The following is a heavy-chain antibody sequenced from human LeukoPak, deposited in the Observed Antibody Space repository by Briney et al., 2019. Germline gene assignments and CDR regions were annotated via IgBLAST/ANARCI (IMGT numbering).Heavy chain of an antibody. D-gene: IGHD5-18*01. J-gene: IGHJ6*03. V-gene: IGHV3-48*04. CDR3: ARWGGNSYGPHYYYYMDV. CDR1: GFTFSSYS. Sequence: PGGSLRLSCAASGFTFSSYSMNWVRQAPGKGLEWVSYISSSGSTIYYADSVKGRFTISRDNAKNSLYLQMNSLRAEDTAVYYCARWGGNSYGPHYYYYMDVWGKGTTVTVSS. CDR2: ISSSGSTI.